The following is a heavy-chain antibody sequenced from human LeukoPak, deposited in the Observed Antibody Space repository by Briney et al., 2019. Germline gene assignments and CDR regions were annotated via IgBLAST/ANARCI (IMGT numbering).Heavy chain of an antibody. CDR3: AKEEGFDH. J-gene: IGHJ4*02. V-gene: IGHV3-23*01. CDR1: RFTFNTYA. CDR2: INDNAGRT. Sequence: PGGSLRLSCAASRFTFNTYAMSWVRQAPGKGLEWVAAINDNAGRTFYADSVKGRFTISRDNSKNTVYLQMNSLRAEDTAVYYCAKEEGFDHWGQGTLVTVAS.